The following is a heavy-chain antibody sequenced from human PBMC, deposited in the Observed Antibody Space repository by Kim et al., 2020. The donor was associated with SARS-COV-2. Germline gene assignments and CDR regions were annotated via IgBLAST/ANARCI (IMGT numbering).Heavy chain of an antibody. D-gene: IGHD2-8*01. CDR2: ISSSSSTI. J-gene: IGHJ4*02. V-gene: IGHV3-48*02. CDR3: AILHCTNGVCYYYFDY. CDR1: GFTFSSYS. Sequence: GGSLRLSCAASGFTFSSYSMNWVRQAPGKGLEWVSYISSSSSTIYYADSVKGRFTISRDNAKNSLYLQMNSLRDEDTAVYYCAILHCTNGVCYYYFDYWGQATLLTVSS.